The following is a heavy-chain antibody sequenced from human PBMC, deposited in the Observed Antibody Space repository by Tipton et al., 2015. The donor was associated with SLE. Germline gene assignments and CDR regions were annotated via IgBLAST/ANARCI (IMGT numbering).Heavy chain of an antibody. CDR2: IDHSGVT. V-gene: IGHV4-34*01. J-gene: IGHJ6*02. D-gene: IGHD3-10*01. CDR3: ARGLLTWRGAIVGVDV. CDR1: GRSFTGSY. Sequence: TLSLTCAVYGRSFTGSYWTWIRQPPGKGLEWIGDIDHSGVTHYNPSLKSRVTISRDTSGNQFSLKLTSVTAADTAVYYCARGLLTWRGAIVGVDVWGQGTTVNVSS.